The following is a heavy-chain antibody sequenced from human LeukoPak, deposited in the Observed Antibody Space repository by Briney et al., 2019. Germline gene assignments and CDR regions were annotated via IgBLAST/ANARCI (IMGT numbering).Heavy chain of an antibody. Sequence: GGSLRLSCAASGFTFSSYAMHWVRQAPGQGLDWVAFIRHDGSIKYYADSVKGRFTISRDNSKNTLYLQMNSLRAEDTAVYYCARDPYYYDSSGYPSYWGQGTLVTVSS. CDR2: IRHDGSIK. CDR1: GFTFSSYA. D-gene: IGHD3-22*01. J-gene: IGHJ4*02. CDR3: ARDPYYYDSSGYPSY. V-gene: IGHV3-30*02.